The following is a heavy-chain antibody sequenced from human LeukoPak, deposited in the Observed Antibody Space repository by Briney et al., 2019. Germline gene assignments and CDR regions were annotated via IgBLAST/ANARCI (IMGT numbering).Heavy chain of an antibody. J-gene: IGHJ4*01. Sequence: GGPLRLPCGASGFPFSSYSMLWLRQAPGKGLEWVSSISSCRSYIQYADSVKGRFTLSRDNAKNSLYLQMNSLSSEDTAVLLWARGSPSLVDCWEQGTLVTVSA. CDR3: ARGSPSLVDC. CDR2: ISSCRSYI. V-gene: IGHV3-21*01. CDR1: GFPFSSYS.